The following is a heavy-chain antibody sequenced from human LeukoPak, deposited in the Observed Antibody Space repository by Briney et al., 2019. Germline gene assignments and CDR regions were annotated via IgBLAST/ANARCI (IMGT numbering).Heavy chain of an antibody. D-gene: IGHD4-17*01. J-gene: IGHJ4*02. V-gene: IGHV3-7*03. CDR2: IKQDGSEK. Sequence: GGSLRLSCAASGFTFSSYWMSWVRQAPGKGLEWVANIKQDGSEKYYVDSVKGRFTISRDNAKNSLYLQMNGLRAEDTAVYYCARLATYDYDLVFDYWGQGTLVTVSS. CDR3: ARLATYDYDLVFDY. CDR1: GFTFSSYW.